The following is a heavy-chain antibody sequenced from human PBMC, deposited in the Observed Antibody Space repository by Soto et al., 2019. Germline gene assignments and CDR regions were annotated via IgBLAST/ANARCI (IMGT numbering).Heavy chain of an antibody. CDR2: ISSSSSTI. CDR1: GFTFSSYS. J-gene: IGHJ5*02. CDR3: ARDSPYSNSWYDLNWFDP. D-gene: IGHD6-13*01. Sequence: EVQLVESGGGLVQPGGSLRLSCAASGFTFSSYSMNWVRQAPGKGLEWVSYISSSSSTIYYADSVKGRFTISRDNAKNSLYLKMNSLRDEDTAVYYCARDSPYSNSWYDLNWFDPWGQGTLVTVSS. V-gene: IGHV3-48*02.